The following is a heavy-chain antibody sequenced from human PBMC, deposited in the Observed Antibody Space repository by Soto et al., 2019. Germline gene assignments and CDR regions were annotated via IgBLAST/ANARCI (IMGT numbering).Heavy chain of an antibody. J-gene: IGHJ3*02. Sequence: SETLSLTCTVSGGSISSYYWSWIRQPPGKGLEWIGYIYYSGSTNYNPSLKSRVTISVDTSKNQFSLKLSSVTAADTAVYYCARDSGLGTNGVCAAFDIWGQGTMVTVSS. D-gene: IGHD2-8*01. CDR3: ARDSGLGTNGVCAAFDI. CDR1: GGSISSYY. V-gene: IGHV4-59*01. CDR2: IYYSGST.